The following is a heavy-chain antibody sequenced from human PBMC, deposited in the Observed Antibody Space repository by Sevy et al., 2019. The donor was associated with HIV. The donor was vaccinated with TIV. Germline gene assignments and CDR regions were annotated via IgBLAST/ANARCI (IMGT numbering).Heavy chain of an antibody. J-gene: IGHJ6*02. V-gene: IGHV3-30-3*01. Sequence: GGSLRLSCAASGFTFSSYAMHWVHQAPGKGLEWVAVISYDGSNKYYADSVKGRFTISRDNAKNTWYLQMNSLRAEGMAVYYCARDFVGGAETDYYYGMDVWGQGTTVTVSS. D-gene: IGHD1-26*01. CDR3: ARDFVGGAETDYYYGMDV. CDR2: ISYDGSNK. CDR1: GFTFSSYA.